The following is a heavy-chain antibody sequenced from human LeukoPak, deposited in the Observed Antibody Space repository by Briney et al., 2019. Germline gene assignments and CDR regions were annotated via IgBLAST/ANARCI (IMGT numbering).Heavy chain of an antibody. CDR1: GGPISSYY. CDR2: FYYSGST. Sequence: SETLSLTCTVSGGPISSYYWSWIRQPPGKGLEWIGYFYYSGSTNYTPSLKSRSTISVDTSKNQFSLKLSPVTAADTAVYYCARHLYSESYYFWGQGTLVTVSS. V-gene: IGHV4-59*08. J-gene: IGHJ4*02. D-gene: IGHD1-26*01. CDR3: ARHLYSESYYF.